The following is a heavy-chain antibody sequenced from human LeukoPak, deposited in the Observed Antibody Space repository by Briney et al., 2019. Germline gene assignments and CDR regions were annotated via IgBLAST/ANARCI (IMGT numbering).Heavy chain of an antibody. Sequence: PGGSPRLSCLASGFTFSDCDMSWVRLSPGKGPEWVSAIASSGGTSFYADSVKGRFTISRDNSKSTMYLQMSGLRADDTAVYYCAEIGSGNKFDFWGQGTLVTVSS. CDR2: IASSGGTS. CDR3: AEIGSGNKFDF. J-gene: IGHJ4*02. V-gene: IGHV3-23*01. D-gene: IGHD3-3*01. CDR1: GFTFSDCD.